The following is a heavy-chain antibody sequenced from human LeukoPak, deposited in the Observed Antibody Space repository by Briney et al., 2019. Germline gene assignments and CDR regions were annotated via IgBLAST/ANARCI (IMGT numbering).Heavy chain of an antibody. CDR3: TRDTFGGDDY. J-gene: IGHJ4*02. Sequence: GESLRLSCAASGFTFSRYWMHWVRQGPGKGLVWVSRTNPDGGGTSYADSVKGRFTISRDNAKNTLYLQMNSLRAEDTALYYCTRDTFGGDDYWGQGTLVTVSS. D-gene: IGHD3-10*01. CDR2: TNPDGGGT. CDR1: GFTFSRYW. V-gene: IGHV3-74*01.